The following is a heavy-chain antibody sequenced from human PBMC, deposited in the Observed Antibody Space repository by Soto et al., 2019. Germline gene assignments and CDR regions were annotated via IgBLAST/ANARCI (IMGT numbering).Heavy chain of an antibody. V-gene: IGHV1-69*06. Sequence: SVKVSCKASGGTFSSYAFSWVRQAPGQGLEWMGGIIPIFGTANYAQKFQGRVTITADKSTSTAYMELSSLRSEDTAVYYCARGGYSGFDYDYYYYGMDVWGQGTTVTVSS. J-gene: IGHJ6*02. CDR2: IIPIFGTA. D-gene: IGHD5-12*01. CDR1: GGTFSSYA. CDR3: ARGGYSGFDYDYYYYGMDV.